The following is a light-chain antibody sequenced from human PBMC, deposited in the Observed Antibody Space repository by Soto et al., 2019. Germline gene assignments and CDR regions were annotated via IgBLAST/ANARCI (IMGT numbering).Light chain of an antibody. CDR1: SSNIGAGYD. Sequence: QSVLTQPPSMSGAPGQRVTISCTGSSSNIGAGYDVHWYQQLPGTAPKLLIYGNSNRPSGVPDRFSGSKSGTSASLAITGLQPEDEADYYCQSYDSSLSVSVFGTGTKVTVL. V-gene: IGLV1-40*01. CDR2: GNS. CDR3: QSYDSSLSVSV. J-gene: IGLJ1*01.